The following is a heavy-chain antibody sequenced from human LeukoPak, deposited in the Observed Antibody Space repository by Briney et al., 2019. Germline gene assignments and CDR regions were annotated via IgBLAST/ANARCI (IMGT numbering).Heavy chain of an antibody. CDR3: ARSRSWADAFDI. Sequence: GASVKVSCKVSGHTLTELSMHWVRQAPGKGLEWMGGFDPEDGETVYAQKFQGRVTMTEDTSASTAYMELSSLRSEDTAVYYCARSRSWADAFDIWGKGTMVTVFS. V-gene: IGHV1-24*01. CDR2: FDPEDGET. D-gene: IGHD1-26*01. J-gene: IGHJ3*02. CDR1: GHTLTELS.